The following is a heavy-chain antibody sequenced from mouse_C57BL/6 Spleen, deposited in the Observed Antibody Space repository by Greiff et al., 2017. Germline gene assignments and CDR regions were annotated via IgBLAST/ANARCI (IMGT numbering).Heavy chain of an antibody. Sequence: QVQLQQSGAELVRPGASVTLSCKASGYTFTDYEMHWVKQTPVHGLEWIGAIDPETGGTAYNQKFKGKAILTADKSSSTAYMELRSLTSEDSAVYCCTKGLCYFDYWGQGTTLTVSS. V-gene: IGHV1-15*01. CDR1: GYTFTDYE. D-gene: IGHD3-3*01. CDR3: TKGLCYFDY. J-gene: IGHJ2*01. CDR2: IDPETGGT.